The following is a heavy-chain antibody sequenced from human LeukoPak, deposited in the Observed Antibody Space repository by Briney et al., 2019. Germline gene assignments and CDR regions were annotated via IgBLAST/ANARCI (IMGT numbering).Heavy chain of an antibody. CDR2: IIPILGIA. V-gene: IGHV1-69*04. CDR1: GGTFSSYA. Sequence: ASVKVSCKASGGTFSSYAISWVRQAPGQGLEWMGRIIPILGIANYAQKFQGRVTITADKSTSTAYMELSSLRSEDTAVYYCARDLQDYDIFSLHSKKGDDAFDIWGQGTMVTVSS. J-gene: IGHJ3*02. CDR3: ARDLQDYDIFSLHSKKGDDAFDI. D-gene: IGHD3-9*01.